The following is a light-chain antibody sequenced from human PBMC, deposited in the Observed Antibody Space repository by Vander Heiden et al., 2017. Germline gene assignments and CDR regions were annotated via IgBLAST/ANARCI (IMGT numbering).Light chain of an antibody. J-gene: IGKJ3*01. Sequence: DIQMTQSPSSLSASVGDRVTITCQASQDISNFLNWYQHKPGKAPKLLIYDASNLETGVPSRFSGSGSGTDFTFTISSLQPEDIATYYCQQYDNIPFTFGPRTKVDIK. CDR2: DAS. V-gene: IGKV1-33*01. CDR3: QQYDNIPFT. CDR1: QDISNF.